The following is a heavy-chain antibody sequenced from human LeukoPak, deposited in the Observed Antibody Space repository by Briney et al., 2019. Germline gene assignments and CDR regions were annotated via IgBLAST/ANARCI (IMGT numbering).Heavy chain of an antibody. D-gene: IGHD6-19*01. Sequence: HEASVKVSCKASGYTFTGYYMHWVRQAPGQGLEWMGWINPNTGGTNYAQKFQGRVAMTRDTTVSTAYMELSRLTSDDTAIYYCASYPRYSSSPPFDYWGQGTLVTVSS. V-gene: IGHV1-2*02. CDR1: GYTFTGYY. CDR3: ASYPRYSSSPPFDY. CDR2: INPNTGGT. J-gene: IGHJ4*02.